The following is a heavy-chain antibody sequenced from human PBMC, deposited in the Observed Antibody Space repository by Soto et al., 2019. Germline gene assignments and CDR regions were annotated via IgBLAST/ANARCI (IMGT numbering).Heavy chain of an antibody. CDR3: ARTNIGYCSGGSCYYWGSNWFDP. CDR2: IYYSGST. V-gene: IGHV4-39*01. J-gene: IGHJ5*02. Sequence: SETLSLTCTVSGGSISSSSYYWGWIRQPPGKGLEWIGSIYYSGSTYYNPPLKSRVTISVDTSKNQFSLKLSSVTAADTAVYYCARTNIGYCSGGSCYYWGSNWFDPWGQGTLVTVSS. D-gene: IGHD2-15*01. CDR1: GGSISSSSYY.